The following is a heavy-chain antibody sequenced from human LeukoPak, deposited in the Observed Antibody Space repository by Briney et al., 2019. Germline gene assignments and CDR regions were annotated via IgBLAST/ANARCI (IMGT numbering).Heavy chain of an antibody. J-gene: IGHJ4*02. D-gene: IGHD3-9*01. CDR2: ISSSSSYI. CDR3: ARDPTYFDWLPVY. V-gene: IGHV3-21*01. Sequence: PGGSLRLSCAASGFTFSSYSMNWVRQAPGKGLEWVSSISSSSSYIYYADSVKGRFTISGDNAKNSLYLQMNSLRAEDTAVYYCARDPTYFDWLPVYWGQGTLVTVSS. CDR1: GFTFSSYS.